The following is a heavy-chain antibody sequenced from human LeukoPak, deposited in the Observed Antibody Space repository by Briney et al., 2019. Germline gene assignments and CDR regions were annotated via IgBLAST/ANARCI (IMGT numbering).Heavy chain of an antibody. D-gene: IGHD3-10*01. J-gene: IGHJ4*02. Sequence: GGSLRLSCAASGFTFSDYYMSWIRQAPGKGLEWVSYISSSGSSIYYADSVKGRFTISRDNAKNSLSLQMNSLRAEDTAVYYCARDKWGSLGYGSGSGYWGQGTLVTVSS. CDR3: ARDKWGSLGYGSGSGY. CDR2: ISSSGSSI. V-gene: IGHV3-11*01. CDR1: GFTFSDYY.